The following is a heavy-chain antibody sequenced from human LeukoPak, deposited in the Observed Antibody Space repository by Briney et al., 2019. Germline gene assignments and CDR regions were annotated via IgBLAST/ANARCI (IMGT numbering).Heavy chain of an antibody. Sequence: SETLSLTCAVYGGSFSGYYWSWIRQPPGKGLEWIGEINHSGSTNYNPSLKSQVTISVDTSKNQFSLKLTSVTAADTAVYYCARVAVVVAATRGNPNKNWFDPWGQGTLVTVSS. V-gene: IGHV4-34*01. CDR2: INHSGST. CDR1: GGSFSGYY. D-gene: IGHD2-15*01. CDR3: ARVAVVVAATRGNPNKNWFDP. J-gene: IGHJ5*02.